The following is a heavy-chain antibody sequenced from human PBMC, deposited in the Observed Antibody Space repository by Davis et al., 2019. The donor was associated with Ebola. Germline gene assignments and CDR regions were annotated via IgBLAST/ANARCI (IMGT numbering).Heavy chain of an antibody. V-gene: IGHV1-18*04. Sequence: ASVKVSCKASGYTFTSYGISWVRQAPGQGLEWMGWISAYNGNTNYAQRLQGRVTMTTDTSTSTAYMELRSLRFDDTAVYYCARDGEWFGELLVYYYGMDVWGQGTTVTVSS. CDR1: GYTFTSYG. CDR3: ARDGEWFGELLVYYYGMDV. D-gene: IGHD3-10*01. J-gene: IGHJ6*02. CDR2: ISAYNGNT.